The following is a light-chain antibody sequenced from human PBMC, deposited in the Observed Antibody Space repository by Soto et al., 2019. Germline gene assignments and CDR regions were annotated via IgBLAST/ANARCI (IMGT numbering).Light chain of an antibody. V-gene: IGKV3D-20*02. J-gene: IGKJ5*01. Sequence: EIVLTQSPGTLSLSPGERATLSCRASQSVSSIHLAWYQQKPGQAPRLLMYSASSRATGIPDRFSGSGSGTDFTLTISRLEPEDSAVYYCQQRHMWPITFGQGTRLEIK. CDR2: SAS. CDR3: QQRHMWPIT. CDR1: QSVSSIH.